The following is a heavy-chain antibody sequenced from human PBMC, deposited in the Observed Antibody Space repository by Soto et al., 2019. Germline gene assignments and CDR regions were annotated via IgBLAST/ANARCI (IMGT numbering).Heavy chain of an antibody. CDR1: GGSFSGYY. Sequence: PSETLSLTCAVYGGSFSGYYWSWIRQPPGKGLEWIGEINHSGSTNYNPSLKSRVTISVDTSKNQFSLKLSSVTAADTAVYYCHEDGYNSHFDYWGQGTLVTVS. V-gene: IGHV4-34*01. J-gene: IGHJ4*02. D-gene: IGHD5-12*01. CDR2: INHSGST. CDR3: HEDGYNSHFDY.